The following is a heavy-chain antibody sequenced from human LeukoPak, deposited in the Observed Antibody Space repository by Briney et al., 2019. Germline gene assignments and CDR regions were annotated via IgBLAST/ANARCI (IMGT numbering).Heavy chain of an antibody. CDR3: ARLYSAVYYGDAFDI. CDR1: GFTFSSYD. V-gene: IGHV3-30*03. D-gene: IGHD3-10*01. CDR2: ISSNGGIK. Sequence: GGSLRLSCAASGFTFSSYDMHWVRQAPGKGLEWVAVISSNGGIKYYVDSVKGRFTVSRDNVKNSLFLQMNSLRVEDTATYYCARLYSAVYYGDAFDIWGQGTMVTVSS. J-gene: IGHJ3*02.